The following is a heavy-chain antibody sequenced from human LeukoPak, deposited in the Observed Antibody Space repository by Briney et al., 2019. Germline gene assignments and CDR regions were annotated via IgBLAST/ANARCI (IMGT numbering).Heavy chain of an antibody. CDR3: AELGITMIGGV. J-gene: IGHJ6*04. D-gene: IGHD3-10*02. Sequence: GGSLRLSCAASGFTFSSYAMSWVRQAPGKGLERVSAISGSGGSTYYAHSVKGRFTISRDNAKNSLYLQMNSLRAEDTAVYYCAELGITMIGGVWGKGTTVTISS. V-gene: IGHV3-23*01. CDR1: GFTFSSYA. CDR2: ISGSGGST.